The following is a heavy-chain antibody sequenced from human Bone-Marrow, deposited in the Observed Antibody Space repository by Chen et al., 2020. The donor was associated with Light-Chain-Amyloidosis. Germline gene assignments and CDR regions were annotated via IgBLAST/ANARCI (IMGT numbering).Heavy chain of an antibody. V-gene: IGHV5-51*01. Sequence: EVQQEQSGPEVKKPGESLKISCKASGYTFPNYWIGWVRQLPGKGLEWMGVIYPDDSDARYSPSFEGQVTISADKSITTAYLQWRSLKASDTAMYYCARRRDGYNFDYWGQGTLVTVSS. J-gene: IGHJ4*02. CDR3: ARRRDGYNFDY. CDR2: IYPDDSDA. CDR1: GYTFPNYW. D-gene: IGHD5-12*01.